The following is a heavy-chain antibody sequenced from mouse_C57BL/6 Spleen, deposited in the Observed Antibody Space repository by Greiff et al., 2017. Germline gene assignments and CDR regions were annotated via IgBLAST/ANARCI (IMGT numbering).Heavy chain of an antibody. CDR1: GYTFTSYW. J-gene: IGHJ3*01. CDR2: IDPSDSET. Sequence: VQLQQPGAELVRPGSSVKLSCKASGYTFTSYWMHWVKQRPIQGLEWIGNIDPSDSETNYNQKFKDKATLTVDKSSSTAYMQLSSLTSEDSAVFYCARAVDSSGAFGYWGQGTLVTVSA. V-gene: IGHV1-52*01. D-gene: IGHD3-2*02. CDR3: ARAVDSSGAFGY.